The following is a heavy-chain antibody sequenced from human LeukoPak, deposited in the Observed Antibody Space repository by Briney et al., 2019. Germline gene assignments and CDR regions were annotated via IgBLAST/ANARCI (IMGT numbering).Heavy chain of an antibody. J-gene: IGHJ4*02. Sequence: SQTLSLTCTVSGGSISSGGYYWSWIRQPPGKGLEWIGYIYHSGSTYYNPSLKSRVTISVDRSKHQFSLKLSSVTAADTAVYYCARGYDSSDYVDYWGQGTLVTVSS. CDR2: IYHSGST. D-gene: IGHD3-22*01. CDR3: ARGYDSSDYVDY. CDR1: GGSISSGGYY. V-gene: IGHV4-30-2*01.